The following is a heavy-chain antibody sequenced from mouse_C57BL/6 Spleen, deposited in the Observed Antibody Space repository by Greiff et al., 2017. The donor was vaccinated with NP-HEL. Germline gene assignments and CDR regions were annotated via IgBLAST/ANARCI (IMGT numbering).Heavy chain of an antibody. J-gene: IGHJ4*01. Sequence: EVMLVESGGGLVKPGGSLKLSCAASGFTFSSYAMSWVRQTPEKRLEWVATISDGGSYTYYPDNVKGRFTISRDNAKNNLYLQMSHLKSEDTAMYYCARDEETIVTTCAMDYWGQGTSVTVSS. CDR2: ISDGGSYT. V-gene: IGHV5-4*01. D-gene: IGHD2-5*01. CDR1: GFTFSSYA. CDR3: ARDEETIVTTCAMDY.